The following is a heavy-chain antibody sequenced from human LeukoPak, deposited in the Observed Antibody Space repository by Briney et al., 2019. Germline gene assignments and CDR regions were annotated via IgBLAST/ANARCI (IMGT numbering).Heavy chain of an antibody. D-gene: IGHD5/OR15-5a*01. CDR2: ISNSGST. V-gene: IGHV4-61*02. CDR3: ARETKDIYSPSRGLYDTYYYIDA. CDR1: SGSMNSGLYY. Sequence: SQTLSLTCTVSSGSMNSGLYYWTWIRQPAGKGLVWIGRISNSGSTTYNPSLMSRGTITLDTSKNSFSLKVTSVTAADTAVYYCARETKDIYSPSRGLYDTYYYIDAWGSGTTVTVSS. J-gene: IGHJ6*03.